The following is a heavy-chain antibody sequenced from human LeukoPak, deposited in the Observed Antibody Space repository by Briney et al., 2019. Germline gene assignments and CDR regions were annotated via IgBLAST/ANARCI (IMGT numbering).Heavy chain of an antibody. D-gene: IGHD6-19*01. V-gene: IGHV4-59*01. CDR3: AGTSKWLAFDY. CDR1: GGSISSYY. Sequence: SETLSLTCTVSGGSISSYYWSWIRQPPGKGLEWIGYIYYSGSTNYNPSLKSRVTISVDTSNNQFSLKLSSVTAADTAVYYCAGTSKWLAFDYWGQGTLVTVSS. J-gene: IGHJ4*02. CDR2: IYYSGST.